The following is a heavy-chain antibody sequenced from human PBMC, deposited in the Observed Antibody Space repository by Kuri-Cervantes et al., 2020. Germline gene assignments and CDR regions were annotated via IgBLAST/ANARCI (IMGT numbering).Heavy chain of an antibody. D-gene: IGHD2-2*01. CDR3: ARQEVVPAAMRGYYYHYGMDV. V-gene: IGHV4-39*01. Sequence: SETLSLTCTVSGGSISSSSYYWGWIRQPPGKGLEWIGSIYYSGSTYYSPSLKSRVTISVDTSKNQFSLKLSSVTAADTAVYYCARQEVVPAAMRGYYYHYGMDVWGQGTTVTVSS. J-gene: IGHJ6*02. CDR1: GGSISSSSYY. CDR2: IYYSGST.